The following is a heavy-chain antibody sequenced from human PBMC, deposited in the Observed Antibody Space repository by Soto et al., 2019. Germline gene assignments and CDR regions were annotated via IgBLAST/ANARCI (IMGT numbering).Heavy chain of an antibody. D-gene: IGHD3-10*01. CDR2: IYHSGNT. J-gene: IGHJ4*02. V-gene: IGHV4-4*02. CDR3: AEGTYLSAAIDS. Sequence: PSETLSLTCAVSGGSIGSSNWWSWVRQPPGRGLQWIGEIYHSGNTNYNPSLKSRVTISVDKSKNQFSLNLSSVTAADTAVYYCAEGTYLSAAIDSWGQGTLVTVSS. CDR1: GGSIGSSNW.